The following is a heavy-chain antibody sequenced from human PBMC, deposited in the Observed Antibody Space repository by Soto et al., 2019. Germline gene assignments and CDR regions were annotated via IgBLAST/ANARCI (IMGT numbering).Heavy chain of an antibody. CDR1: GFTLSDYH. D-gene: IGHD3-16*02. J-gene: IGHJ4*02. Sequence: QVHLVESGGGLVKPGGSLRLSCAASGFTLSDYHMSWIRQAPGKGLEWVSYISSSSDYTNHADSVRGRFTISRDNAKNSLYLQINSLRAEDTAVYYCARDGHKELLFFDYWGQGTVVTVSS. CDR2: ISSSSDYT. CDR3: ARDGHKELLFFDY. V-gene: IGHV3-11*05.